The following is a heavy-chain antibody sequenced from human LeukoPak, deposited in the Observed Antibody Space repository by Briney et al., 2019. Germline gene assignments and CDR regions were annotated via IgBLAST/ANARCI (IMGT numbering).Heavy chain of an antibody. Sequence: SVPTLVKPTQTLTLTCTFSGFSLSTSGVGVGWIRQPPGKALEWLTLIYWNDDKRYSPSLKSRLTITKDTSKNQVVLTMTNMDPVDTAIYYCQKRGYDILTGYLNYFDYWGQGTLVTVSS. D-gene: IGHD3-9*01. CDR1: GFSLSTSGVG. CDR3: QKRGYDILTGYLNYFDY. CDR2: IYWNDDK. V-gene: IGHV2-5*01. J-gene: IGHJ4*02.